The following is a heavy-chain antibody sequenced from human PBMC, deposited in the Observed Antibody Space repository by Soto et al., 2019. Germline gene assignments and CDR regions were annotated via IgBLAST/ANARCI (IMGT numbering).Heavy chain of an antibody. Sequence: EVQLMESGGGLVQPGGSLRLSCAGSGFIFSNYWMHWVRQAPGKGLEWVSRIDHDGSTDYADSVRGRFTVSRDNAESTLYLQMNSLRPEDTAVYYCVRDSHGDYWGQGTMVTVSS. J-gene: IGHJ4*02. V-gene: IGHV3-74*01. CDR1: GFIFSNYW. CDR2: IDHDGST. CDR3: VRDSHGDY.